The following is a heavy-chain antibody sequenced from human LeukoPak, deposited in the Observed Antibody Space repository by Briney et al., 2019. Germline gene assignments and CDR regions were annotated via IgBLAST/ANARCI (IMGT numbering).Heavy chain of an antibody. V-gene: IGHV1-2*02. CDR1: GYTFTGYY. CDR2: INPNSGGT. J-gene: IGHJ5*02. CDR3: ARQRKVINWFDP. Sequence: ASVKLSCTASGYTFTGYYMHWVRQAPGQGLEWMGWINPNSGGTNYAQKFQGRVTMTRDTSISTAYMELSRLRSDDTAVYYCARQRKVINWFDPWGQGTLVTVSS. D-gene: IGHD2-21*01.